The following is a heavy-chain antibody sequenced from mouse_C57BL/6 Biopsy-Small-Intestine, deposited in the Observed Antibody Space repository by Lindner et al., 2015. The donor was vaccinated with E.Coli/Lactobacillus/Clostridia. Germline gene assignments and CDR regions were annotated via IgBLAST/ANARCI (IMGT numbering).Heavy chain of an antibody. CDR3: ARPYYYGSSYFDY. D-gene: IGHD1-1*01. J-gene: IGHJ2*01. CDR1: GYTFTGYW. Sequence: VQLQESGADLMKPGASVKLSCKATGYTFTGYWIEWVKQRPGHGLEWIGEILPGSDTNYNEKFKGKATFTADTSSNTAYMQLSSLTTEDSAIYYCARPYYYGSSYFDYWGQGTTLTVSS. V-gene: IGHV1-9*01. CDR2: ILPGSDT.